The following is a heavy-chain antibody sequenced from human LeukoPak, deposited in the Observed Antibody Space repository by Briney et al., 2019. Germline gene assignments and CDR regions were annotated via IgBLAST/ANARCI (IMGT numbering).Heavy chain of an antibody. CDR3: ARTVSGYWMEA. V-gene: IGHV4-31*03. CDR2: IYYSGST. D-gene: IGHD2-21*01. CDR1: GGSISSGGYY. J-gene: IGHJ4*02. Sequence: TLSLTCTVSGGSISSGGYYWSWIRQHPGKGLEWIGYIYYSGSTYYNPSLKSRVTISVDTSKNQFSLKLSSVTAADTAVYYCARTVSGYWMEAWGQGTLVTVSS.